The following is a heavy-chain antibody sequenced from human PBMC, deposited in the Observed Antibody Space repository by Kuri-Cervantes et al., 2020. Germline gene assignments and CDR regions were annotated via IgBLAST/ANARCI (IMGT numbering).Heavy chain of an antibody. CDR2: ISWNSGSI. CDR1: GIIFDDYA. J-gene: IGHJ4*02. D-gene: IGHD3-10*01. V-gene: IGHV3-9*01. Sequence: SLKISCAASGIIFDDYAMHWVRQAPGKGLEWVSGISWNSGSIGYADSVKGRFTISRDNAENSLYLQMNSLRAEDTAVYYCARGGAFWSYWGQGTLVTVSS. CDR3: ARGGAFWSY.